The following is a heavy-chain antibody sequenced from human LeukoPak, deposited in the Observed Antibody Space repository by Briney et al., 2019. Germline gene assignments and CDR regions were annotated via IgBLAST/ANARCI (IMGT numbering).Heavy chain of an antibody. CDR1: GFTFSSYA. D-gene: IGHD6-19*01. Sequence: GGSLRLSCAASGFTFSSYAMSWVRQAPGKGLEWVSAISGSGGSTYYADSVKGRFTISRDNSKNTLYLQMNSLRAEDTAVYYCARVVGGEFSGWFDYWGQGTLVTVSS. V-gene: IGHV3-23*01. CDR3: ARVVGGEFSGWFDY. J-gene: IGHJ4*02. CDR2: ISGSGGST.